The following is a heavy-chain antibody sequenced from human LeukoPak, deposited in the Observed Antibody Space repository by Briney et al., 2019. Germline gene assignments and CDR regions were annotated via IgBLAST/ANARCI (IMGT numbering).Heavy chain of an antibody. Sequence: GSLILSCKGTGYSFTSYWISWVRQMPGIGLEWMGRFAPRHSYTNYSPSFQGHFTISADKSISTAYLQWSSLKASDTAMYYRSRQAYVCGSYRYYFDYWGQGTLVTVSS. CDR3: SRQAYVCGSYRYYFDY. D-gene: IGHD3-16*02. CDR2: FAPRHSYT. CDR1: GYSFTSYW. V-gene: IGHV5-10-1*01. J-gene: IGHJ4*02.